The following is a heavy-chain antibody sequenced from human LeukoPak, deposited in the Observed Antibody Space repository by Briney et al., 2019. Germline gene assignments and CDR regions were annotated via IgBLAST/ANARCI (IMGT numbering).Heavy chain of an antibody. Sequence: ASVKVSCKASGYTFTSYYMHWVRQAPGQGLEWMGIINPSGGSTSYAQKFQGRVTMTRDTSTSTVYMELSSLRSEDTAVYYCARDPPHYDSSVAPFDYWGQGTLVTVSS. CDR2: INPSGGST. CDR3: ARDPPHYDSSVAPFDY. D-gene: IGHD3-22*01. J-gene: IGHJ4*02. V-gene: IGHV1-46*01. CDR1: GYTFTSYY.